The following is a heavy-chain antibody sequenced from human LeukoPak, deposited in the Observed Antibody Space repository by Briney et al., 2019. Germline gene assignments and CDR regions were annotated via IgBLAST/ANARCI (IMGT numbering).Heavy chain of an antibody. CDR2: INHSGST. V-gene: IGHV4-34*01. J-gene: IGHJ4*02. CDR3: AREVVAAAGTVDY. CDR1: GGSFSGYY. D-gene: IGHD6-13*01. Sequence: SETLSLTCAVYGGSFSGYYWSWIRQPPGKGLEWIGEINHSGSTNYNPSLKSRVTISVDTSKNQFSLKLASVTAADTAVYYCAREVVAAAGTVDYWGQGTLVTVSS.